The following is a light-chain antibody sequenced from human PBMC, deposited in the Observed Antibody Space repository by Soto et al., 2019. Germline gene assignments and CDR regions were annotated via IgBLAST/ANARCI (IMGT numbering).Light chain of an antibody. CDR3: QHYDNWPPMYI. CDR1: HSVTSK. J-gene: IGKJ2*01. V-gene: IGKV3D-15*01. CDR2: DAS. Sequence: EIVMTQSPATLSVSPGERATPSCRASHSVTSKLAWYQQKPGQAPRLLIYDASTRATGIPARFSGSGSGTEFTLTISSLQSEDFAVYYCQHYDNWPPMYIFGQRTKLEIK.